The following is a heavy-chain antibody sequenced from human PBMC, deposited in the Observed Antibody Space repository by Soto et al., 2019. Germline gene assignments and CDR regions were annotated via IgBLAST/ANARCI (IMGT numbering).Heavy chain of an antibody. CDR1: GESFSDYF. J-gene: IGHJ6*02. Sequence: QVQPQQWGAGLLKPSETLSLTCAVSGESFSDYFWSWIRQPPGKGLEWIGEIDQTGRTNYNPSLKSRVIMSVDTSKNQFSLSLSSVTAADTAMYYCARVVGSGRDYGVDVWGQGTTGTVS. D-gene: IGHD3-10*01. CDR3: ARVVGSGRDYGVDV. CDR2: IDQTGRT. V-gene: IGHV4-34*01.